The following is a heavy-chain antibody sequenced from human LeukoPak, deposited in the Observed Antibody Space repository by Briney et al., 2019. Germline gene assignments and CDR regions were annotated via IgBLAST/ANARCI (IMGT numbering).Heavy chain of an antibody. CDR3: ATMKVITFGGVIVKAAYYFDY. CDR1: GDSISSYY. Sequence: PSETLSLTCTVAGDSISSYYWSWIRQPPGKGLEWNGYIYYSGSTNYNPSLKSRVTISVDTSKNQFSLKQSSVTAADTAVYYCATMKVITFGGVIVKAAYYFDYWGQGTLVTVSS. CDR2: IYYSGST. D-gene: IGHD3-16*02. V-gene: IGHV4-59*01. J-gene: IGHJ4*02.